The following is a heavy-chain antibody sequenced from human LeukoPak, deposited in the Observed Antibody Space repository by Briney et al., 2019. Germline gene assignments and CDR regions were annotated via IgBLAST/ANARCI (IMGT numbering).Heavy chain of an antibody. Sequence: SETLSLTCTVSGGSVSSGSYYWSWIRQPPGKGLEWIGYIYCSGSTNYNPSLKSRVTISVDTSKNQFSLKLSSVTAADTAVYYCARERIVGATTGFDYWGQGTLVTVSS. V-gene: IGHV4-61*01. D-gene: IGHD1-26*01. CDR3: ARERIVGATTGFDY. J-gene: IGHJ4*02. CDR1: GGSVSSGSYY. CDR2: IYCSGST.